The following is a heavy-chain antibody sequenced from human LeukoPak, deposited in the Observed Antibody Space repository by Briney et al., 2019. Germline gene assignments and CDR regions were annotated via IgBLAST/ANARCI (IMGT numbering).Heavy chain of an antibody. V-gene: IGHV3-23*01. Sequence: GGSLRLSCAASVFTFSTYAMSWVRPAPGKWLEWVSAISSSGDAPYYADSVKGRFTISRDKSKNTLYLQVNSLRAEDTAIYYCANPLASQWLVLDFWGHGTLVTVSS. CDR3: ANPLASQWLVLDF. CDR1: VFTFSTYA. J-gene: IGHJ4*01. D-gene: IGHD6-19*01. CDR2: ISSSGDAP.